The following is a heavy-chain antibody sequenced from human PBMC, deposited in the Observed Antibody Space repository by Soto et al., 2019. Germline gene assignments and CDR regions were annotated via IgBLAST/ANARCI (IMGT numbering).Heavy chain of an antibody. CDR1: GGTFSSYA. CDR3: ARSKGGSSSLDIYYYYYYGMDV. J-gene: IGHJ6*02. V-gene: IGHV1-69*01. D-gene: IGHD2-15*01. Sequence: QVQLVQSGAEVKKPGSSVKVSCKAPGGTFSSYAISWVRQAPGQGLEWMGGIIPIFGTAKYAQKCQGRVTITADESTSTGYMELSSLRSEDTAVYYCARSKGGSSSLDIYYYYYYGMDVWGQGTTVTVSS. CDR2: IIPIFGTA.